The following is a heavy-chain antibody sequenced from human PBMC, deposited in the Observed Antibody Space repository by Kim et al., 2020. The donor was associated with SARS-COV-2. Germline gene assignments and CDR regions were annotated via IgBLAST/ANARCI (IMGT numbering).Heavy chain of an antibody. D-gene: IGHD2-15*01. J-gene: IGHJ4*02. V-gene: IGHV3-23*01. Sequence: ADSVKGRFTIARDNSKNTLYLQMNSLRAEDTAVYYCAKDRSGAVVVAATDWGQGTLVTVSS. CDR3: AKDRSGAVVVAATD.